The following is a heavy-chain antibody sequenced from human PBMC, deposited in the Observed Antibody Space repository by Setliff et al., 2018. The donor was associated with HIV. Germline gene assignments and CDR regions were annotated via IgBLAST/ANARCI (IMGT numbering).Heavy chain of an antibody. CDR3: VRDVKTYDI. CDR2: IKQDGSGR. Sequence: GESLKISCAASGFTFTTYWMGWVRQAPGKGLEWVANIKQDGSGRKYVDSVKGRFSISRDNAKNSMHLQMNSLRAEDTAIYYCVRDVKTYDIWGQGTMVTVS. CDR1: GFTFTTYW. J-gene: IGHJ3*02. V-gene: IGHV3-7*05.